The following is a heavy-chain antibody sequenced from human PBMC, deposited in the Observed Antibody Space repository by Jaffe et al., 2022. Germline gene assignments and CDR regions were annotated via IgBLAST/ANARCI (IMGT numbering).Heavy chain of an antibody. V-gene: IGHV3-23*01. CDR2: ISGSGGTT. CDR1: GFTFSNFA. CDR3: AKDRAAAGVTVRFDP. J-gene: IGHJ5*02. D-gene: IGHD3-10*01. Sequence: EVQLLESGGGLVQPGGSLRLSCVASGFTFSNFAMSWVRQAPGKGLEWISTISGSGGTTYYADSVRGRFTISRDNSRNTQYLQMNNLRRDDTAVYFCAKDRAAAGVTVRFDPWGQGTLVTVSS.